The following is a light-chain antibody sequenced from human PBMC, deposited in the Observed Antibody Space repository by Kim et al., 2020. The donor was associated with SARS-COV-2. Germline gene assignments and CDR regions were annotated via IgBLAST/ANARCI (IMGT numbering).Light chain of an antibody. CDR1: LDIDDS. J-gene: IGKJ2*03. CDR2: MAT. Sequence: IQMTQSPSSVSASVGDTVTVTCRASLDIDDSLAWYQHKPGKAPKLLVYMATRLESGVPSRFRGSGSGKGFTLRITSLQPEDFGTYFCQQYSTMPLSLGGGTKLEI. V-gene: IGKV1-NL1*01. CDR3: QQYSTMPLS.